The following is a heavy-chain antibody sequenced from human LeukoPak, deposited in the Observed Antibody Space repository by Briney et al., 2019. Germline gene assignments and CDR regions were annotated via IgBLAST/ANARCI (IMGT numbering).Heavy chain of an antibody. V-gene: IGHV3-23*01. D-gene: IGHD5-12*01. CDR1: GFTFSSYA. CDR2: ISGSGGST. Sequence: GGSLRLSCAASGFTFSSYAMSWVRQAPGKGLEWASAISGSGGSTYYADSVKGRFTISRDNSKNTLYLQMNSLRAEDTAVYYCAKGDRGLRFYYFDYWGQGTLVTVSS. CDR3: AKGDRGLRFYYFDY. J-gene: IGHJ4*02.